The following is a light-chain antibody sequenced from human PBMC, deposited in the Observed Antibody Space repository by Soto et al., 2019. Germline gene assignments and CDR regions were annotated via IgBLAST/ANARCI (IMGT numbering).Light chain of an antibody. Sequence: DIHMTQSPSSLSASVGDRVTITCRPSQGIGNSLAWYQQKPGKVPKVLIHAASTLQSGVPSRFSGSGSGTDFTLTISSLQPEDVATYYCQKYDSAPTFGPGTKVDNK. CDR2: AAS. J-gene: IGKJ1*01. CDR3: QKYDSAPT. V-gene: IGKV1-27*01. CDR1: QGIGNS.